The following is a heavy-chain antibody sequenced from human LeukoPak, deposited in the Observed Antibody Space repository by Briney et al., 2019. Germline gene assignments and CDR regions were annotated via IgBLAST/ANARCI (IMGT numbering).Heavy chain of an antibody. D-gene: IGHD3-10*01. CDR2: ISGSGGST. CDR1: GFTFSSYA. Sequence: GSLRLSCAASGFTFSSYAMSWVRQAPGKGLEWVPAISGSGGSTYYADSVKGRFTISRDNSKNTLYLEMNSLRAEDTAVYYCAKVGVRGVILGWFDPWGQGTLVTVSS. J-gene: IGHJ5*02. CDR3: AKVGVRGVILGWFDP. V-gene: IGHV3-23*01.